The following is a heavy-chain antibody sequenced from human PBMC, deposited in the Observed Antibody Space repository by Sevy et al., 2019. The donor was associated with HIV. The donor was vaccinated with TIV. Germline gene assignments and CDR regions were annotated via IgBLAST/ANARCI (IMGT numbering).Heavy chain of an antibody. CDR2: ITQDGSEK. V-gene: IGHV3-7*01. CDR3: ARDYQDPYCGGDCYPYYFDY. CDR1: GFTFSSYW. J-gene: IGHJ4*02. Sequence: GGSLRLSCAASGFTFSSYWMSWVRQAPGKGLEWVANITQDGSEKYYLDSVKGRFTISRDNAKNSLYLQMNSLRAEDTAVYYCARDYQDPYCGGDCYPYYFDYWGQGTLVTVSS. D-gene: IGHD2-21*02.